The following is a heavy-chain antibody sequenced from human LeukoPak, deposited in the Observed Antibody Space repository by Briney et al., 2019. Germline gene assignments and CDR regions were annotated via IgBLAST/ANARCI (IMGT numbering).Heavy chain of an antibody. CDR3: GRGRQPY. V-gene: IGHV4-34*01. J-gene: IGHJ4*02. D-gene: IGHD5-18*01. CDR2: INNSGST. Sequence: SETLSLTSAVYGGSFSGYYWTWIRQPPGSGLEWIGEINNSGSTNYNPSRQSRVTISQVKSKSQYALELNSVTGGDTVMYYCGRGRQPYWGQGTLVSVSS. CDR1: GGSFSGYY.